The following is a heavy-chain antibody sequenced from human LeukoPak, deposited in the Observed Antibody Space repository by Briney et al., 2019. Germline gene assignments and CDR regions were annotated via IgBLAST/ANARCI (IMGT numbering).Heavy chain of an antibody. J-gene: IGHJ4*02. CDR2: ISRSGNYT. V-gene: IGHV3-21*01. CDR3: TRVSYADGGYFDY. Sequence: PGGSLRLSCAASGFTFTSYYMNWVRQAPGKGLEWVSSISRSGNYTYHADSLKGRFTISRDNAKSSLYLQMNSLRAEDTAVYYCTRVSYADGGYFDYWGQGTLVTVSS. D-gene: IGHD3-16*01. CDR1: GFTFTSYY.